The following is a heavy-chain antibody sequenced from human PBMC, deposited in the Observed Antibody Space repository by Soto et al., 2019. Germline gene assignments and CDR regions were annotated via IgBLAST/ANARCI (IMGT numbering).Heavy chain of an antibody. CDR1: GFTFGSFG. CDR2: IWFDGSNK. CDR3: ATTGPY. V-gene: IGHV3-33*01. Sequence: PXXSLRLSYAASGFTFGSFGMHWVRQAPGKGLEWVAVIWFDGSNKFYADSVKGRFTISRDNSKNTVSLQMNSLRDEDSAAYYCATTGPYWGQGTLVTVSS. J-gene: IGHJ4*02.